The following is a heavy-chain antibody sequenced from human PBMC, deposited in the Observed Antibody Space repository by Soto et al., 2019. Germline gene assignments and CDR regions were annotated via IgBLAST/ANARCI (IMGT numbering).Heavy chain of an antibody. Sequence: GGSLRLSCAASGFTFGSYPMTWVRQAPGKGLEWVSSISSGSDTIFYADPVKGRFTISRDNSRTTLYLQMNSLRAEDMAIYYCARILYSSQRDGVDVWGQGTTVTVSS. J-gene: IGHJ6*02. V-gene: IGHV3-23*01. CDR3: ARILYSSQRDGVDV. D-gene: IGHD2-8*01. CDR1: GFTFGSYP. CDR2: ISSGSDTI.